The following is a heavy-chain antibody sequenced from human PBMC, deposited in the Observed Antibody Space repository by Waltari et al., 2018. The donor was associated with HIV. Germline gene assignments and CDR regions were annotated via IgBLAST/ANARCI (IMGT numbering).Heavy chain of an antibody. CDR3: ARAPTISGLLSDYYAMDV. CDR1: GGSISSGGYH. CDR2: IYYSGST. Sequence: QVQLQESGPGLVKPSQTLSLTCTVSGGSISSGGYHWSWIRQHPGKGLEWIGYIYYSGSTYYNPSLKSRITISVDTSKNQFSLKLSSVTAADTAVYYCARAPTISGLLSDYYAMDVWGQGTTVTVSS. V-gene: IGHV4-31*03. J-gene: IGHJ6*02. D-gene: IGHD3-22*01.